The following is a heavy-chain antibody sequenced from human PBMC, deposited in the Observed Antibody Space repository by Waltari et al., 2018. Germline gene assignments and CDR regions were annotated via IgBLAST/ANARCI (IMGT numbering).Heavy chain of an antibody. CDR3: ARDLEVRGVTGLFDY. Sequence: QLHLQDSGPGLVKPSETLSLTCAVSGSSISRGYYWAWIRHPPGKGLDWIGSISHSVRNDDNPSLKSRVTRSVDTSKNQFSMKLRYVTDADTAVYYCARDLEVRGVTGLFDYWGQGTLVTVAA. CDR1: GSSISRGYY. V-gene: IGHV4-38-2*02. J-gene: IGHJ4*02. D-gene: IGHD3-10*01. CDR2: ISHSVRN.